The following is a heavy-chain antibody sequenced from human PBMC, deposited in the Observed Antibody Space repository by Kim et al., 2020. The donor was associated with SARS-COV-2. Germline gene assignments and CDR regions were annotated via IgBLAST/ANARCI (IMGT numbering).Heavy chain of an antibody. J-gene: IGHJ4*02. D-gene: IGHD1-26*01. CDR1: GFTFSNYW. V-gene: IGHV3-7*03. CDR2: IKQDGSEQ. Sequence: GGSLRLSCATSGFTFSNYWMSWVRQAPGKGLEWVANIKQDGSEQNYVDSVKGRFTISRDNAKNSLYLQMNSLRAEDTAVYYCARGREIGVYWGQGTLVTVSS. CDR3: ARGREIGVY.